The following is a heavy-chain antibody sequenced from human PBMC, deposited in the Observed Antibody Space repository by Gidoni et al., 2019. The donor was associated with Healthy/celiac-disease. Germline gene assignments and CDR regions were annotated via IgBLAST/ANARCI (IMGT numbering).Heavy chain of an antibody. CDR3: ARDVGYDFWSGPWDWFDP. J-gene: IGHJ5*02. D-gene: IGHD3-3*01. Sequence: QVQLVQSGAEVKKPGASVKVSCKASGYTFTSYYMHWVRQAPGQGLEWMGIINPSGGSTSYAQKFQGRVTMTRDTSTSTVYMELSSLRSEDTAVYYCARDVGYDFWSGPWDWFDPWGQGTLVTVSS. V-gene: IGHV1-46*01. CDR2: INPSGGST. CDR1: GYTFTSYY.